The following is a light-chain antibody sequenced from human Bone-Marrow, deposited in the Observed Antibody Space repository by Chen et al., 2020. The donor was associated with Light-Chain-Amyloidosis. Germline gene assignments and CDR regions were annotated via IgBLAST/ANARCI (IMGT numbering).Light chain of an antibody. J-gene: IGKJ1*01. V-gene: IGKV4-1*01. CDR2: WAS. CDR3: QQYYSSPRWT. CDR1: QSLLYTSNNKNY. Sequence: DIVMTQSPDPLAVSLCEKATINCKSSQSLLYTSNNKNYLTWYQQKPGQPPKLLIHWASTRESGVPDRFSGSGSGTDFTLTISSLQAEDVAVYYCQQYYSSPRWTFGQGTRVEIK.